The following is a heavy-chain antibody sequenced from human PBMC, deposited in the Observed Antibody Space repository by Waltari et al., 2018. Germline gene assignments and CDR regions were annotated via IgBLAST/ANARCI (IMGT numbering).Heavy chain of an antibody. Sequence: EGQLVESGGGLVKPGGSLRLSCAASGFTVTSTYMNWVRQAPGKGLEWVSTIYSSATTFYADSVKGRFTISRDNSKNLLFLQMDDLRVNDTAVYYCARGGQSVRPRPLDLWGPGTLVTVSS. CDR2: IYSSATT. CDR3: ARGGQSVRPRPLDL. J-gene: IGHJ3*01. D-gene: IGHD6-6*01. CDR1: GFTVTSTY. V-gene: IGHV3-66*01.